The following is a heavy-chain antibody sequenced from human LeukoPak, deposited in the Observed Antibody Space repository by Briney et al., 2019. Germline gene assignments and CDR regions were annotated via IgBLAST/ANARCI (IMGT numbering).Heavy chain of an antibody. D-gene: IGHD1-26*01. Sequence: PSETLSLTCTVSGGSISSYYWSRIRQPPGKGLEWIGYIYYSGSTNYNPSLKSRVTISVDTSKNQFSLKLSSVTAADTAVYYCARQGIVGASDYWGQGTLVTVSS. CDR3: ARQGIVGASDY. V-gene: IGHV4-59*08. CDR2: IYYSGST. J-gene: IGHJ4*02. CDR1: GGSISSYY.